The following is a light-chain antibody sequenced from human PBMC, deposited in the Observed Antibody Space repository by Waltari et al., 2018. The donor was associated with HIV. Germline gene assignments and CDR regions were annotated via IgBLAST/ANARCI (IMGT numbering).Light chain of an antibody. Sequence: QSALTQPPSASVSPGQSVTISCPGTSSYVGGYNYVPWYRQYPGNAPKLMIYDVSKRPSGVPDRFSGSKSVNTASLTVSGLQAEDEADYYCSSYAGSNILVFGGGTKLTVL. CDR3: SSYAGSNILV. CDR2: DVS. V-gene: IGLV2-8*01. CDR1: SSYVGGYNY. J-gene: IGLJ3*02.